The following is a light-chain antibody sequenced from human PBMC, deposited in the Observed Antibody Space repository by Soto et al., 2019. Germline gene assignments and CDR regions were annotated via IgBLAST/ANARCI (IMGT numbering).Light chain of an antibody. J-gene: IGKJ1*01. V-gene: IGKV3-20*01. Sequence: EILLTQSPGTLSLSPGERATLSCRASQSVSSNLAWYQQKPGQAPRLLIYGASTRATGIPARFSGSGSGTDFTLTISRLEPEDFAVYYCQQYAGTPVTFGQGTKVDIK. CDR1: QSVSSN. CDR3: QQYAGTPVT. CDR2: GAS.